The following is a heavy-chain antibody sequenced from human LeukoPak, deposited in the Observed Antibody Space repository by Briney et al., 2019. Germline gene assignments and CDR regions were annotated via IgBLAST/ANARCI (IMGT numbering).Heavy chain of an antibody. D-gene: IGHD6-19*01. CDR2: ISGSGGST. CDR3: AKNPGYSSGWYYRY. Sequence: PGGSLRLSCAASGFTFSSYAMSWVRQAPGKGLEWVSAISGSGGSTYYADSVKGRFTISRDNSKNTLYLQMNSLGAEDTAVYYCAKNPGYSSGWYYRYWGQGTLVTVSS. V-gene: IGHV3-23*01. J-gene: IGHJ4*02. CDR1: GFTFSSYA.